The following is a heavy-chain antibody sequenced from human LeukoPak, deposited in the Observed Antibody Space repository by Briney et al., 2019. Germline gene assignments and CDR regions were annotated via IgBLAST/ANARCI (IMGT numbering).Heavy chain of an antibody. J-gene: IGHJ4*02. Sequence: GGSLRLSCAASGFTFSSYGMNWVRQAPGKGLEWVAFIRHDESKTYFGDSVKGRFTISRDNSKNTLYLQMNSLRAEDTAIYYCAKSHIPNRYSGTYYCDFWGQGTLVTVSS. CDR3: AKSHIPNRYSGTYYCDF. CDR2: IRHDESKT. D-gene: IGHD1-26*01. CDR1: GFTFSSYG. V-gene: IGHV3-30*02.